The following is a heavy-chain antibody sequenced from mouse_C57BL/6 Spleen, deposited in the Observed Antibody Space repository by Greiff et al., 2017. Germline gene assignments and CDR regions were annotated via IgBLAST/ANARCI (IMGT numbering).Heavy chain of an antibody. CDR1: GFSLTSYG. CDR2: IWGDGTT. Sequence: QVQLKQSGPGLVAPSQSLSITCTVSGFSLTSYGVSWVRQPPGKGLEWLGVIWGDGTTNSHSALIFRLCISQDNSKSQVFLKLNRLQTDDSATYYCATIYYDYDRGYYYAMDYWGQGTSVTVSS. CDR3: ATIYYDYDRGYYYAMDY. D-gene: IGHD2-4*01. J-gene: IGHJ4*01. V-gene: IGHV2-3*01.